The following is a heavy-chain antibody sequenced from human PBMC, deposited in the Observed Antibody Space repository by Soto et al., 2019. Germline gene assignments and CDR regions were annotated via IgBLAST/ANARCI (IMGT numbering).Heavy chain of an antibody. CDR1: GYTFTNYG. CDR3: AREGAGTKPLGY. V-gene: IGHV1-18*01. Sequence: QVQLVHSGPEVKKPGASVKVSCKASGYTFTNYGFNWVRQAPGQGPEWMGWISAYNGHTKYSQIFQARVIMTTDTSTSTAYMELRSLTSDDTAVYYCAREGAGTKPLGYWGQGTLVTVSS. D-gene: IGHD2-8*01. CDR2: ISAYNGHT. J-gene: IGHJ4*02.